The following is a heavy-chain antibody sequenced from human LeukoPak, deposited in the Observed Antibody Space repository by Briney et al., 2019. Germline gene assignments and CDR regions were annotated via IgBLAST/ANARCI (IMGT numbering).Heavy chain of an antibody. V-gene: IGHV3-23*01. CDR3: AKAPAAATKYYYGMDV. J-gene: IGHJ6*02. D-gene: IGHD6-13*01. CDR1: GFTFSNYA. Sequence: GGSLRLSCAASGFTFSNYAMSWVRQAPGKGLEWVSDISGSGGATYYADSVKGRFTISRDNSKHTLFLHMNSLRVEDTAVYYCAKAPAAATKYYYGMDVWGQGTTVTVSS. CDR2: ISGSGGAT.